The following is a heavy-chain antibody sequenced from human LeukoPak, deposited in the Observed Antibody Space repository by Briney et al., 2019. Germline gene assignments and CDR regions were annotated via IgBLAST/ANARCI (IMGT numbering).Heavy chain of an antibody. V-gene: IGHV3-30-3*01. J-gene: IGHJ4*02. CDR2: ISYDGSNK. CDR1: GFTFSSYA. Sequence: GGSLRLSCAASGFTFSSYAMSWVRQAPGKGLEWVAVISYDGSNKYYADSVKGRFTISRDNSKNTLYLQMNSLRAEDTAVYYCARDRTSYQGDYWGQGTLVTVSS. CDR3: ARDRTSYQGDY. D-gene: IGHD1-26*01.